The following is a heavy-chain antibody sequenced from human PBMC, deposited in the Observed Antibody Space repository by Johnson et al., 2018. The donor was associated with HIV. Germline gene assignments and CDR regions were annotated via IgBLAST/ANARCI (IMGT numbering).Heavy chain of an antibody. V-gene: IGHV3-72*01. CDR1: GFTFSNYG. J-gene: IGHJ3*02. Sequence: EVQLLESGGGVVQPGRSLRLSCAASGFTFSNYGMHWVRQAPGKGLEWVGRTRNKANSSTTEYAASVTGRFTISRDDSKNSLYLQMNSLKTEDTAVYYCARGDCSGGSCYGPGAFDIWGQGTMVTVSS. CDR3: ARGDCSGGSCYGPGAFDI. D-gene: IGHD2-15*01. CDR2: TRNKANSSTT.